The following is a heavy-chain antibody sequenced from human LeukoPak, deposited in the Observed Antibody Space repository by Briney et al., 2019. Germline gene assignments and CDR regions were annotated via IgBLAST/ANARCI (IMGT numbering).Heavy chain of an antibody. CDR3: AKAWQWLGAFDF. CDR2: IVVGSGNT. Sequence: SVKVSCKTSGFIFTSSAMQWVRQARGQRLERIGWIVVGSGNTKYAQKFQERVAITRDTSTSTAYMELSSLRSEDTAVYYCAKAWQWLGAFDFWGQGTLVTVSS. J-gene: IGHJ4*02. D-gene: IGHD6-19*01. CDR1: GFIFTSSA. V-gene: IGHV1-58*02.